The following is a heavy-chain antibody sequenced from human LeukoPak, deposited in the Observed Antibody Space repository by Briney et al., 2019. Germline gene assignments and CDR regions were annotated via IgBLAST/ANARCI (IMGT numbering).Heavy chain of an antibody. D-gene: IGHD3-3*01. Sequence: PSETLSLTCTVSGGSISSYYWSWIRQPPGKGLEWIGYIYYSGSTNYNPSLKSRVTISVDTSKNQFSLKLSSVTAADTAVYYCARQYYDFWSGSPYFDYWGQGTLVTVSS. J-gene: IGHJ4*02. CDR2: IYYSGST. V-gene: IGHV4-59*08. CDR3: ARQYYDFWSGSPYFDY. CDR1: GGSISSYY.